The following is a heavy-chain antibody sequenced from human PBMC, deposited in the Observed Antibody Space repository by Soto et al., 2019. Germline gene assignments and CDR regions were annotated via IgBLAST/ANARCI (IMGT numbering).Heavy chain of an antibody. D-gene: IGHD3-10*01. CDR3: ARDYYYGSGSSMDIFDY. CDR2: IIPIVDIA. V-gene: IGHV1-69*02. J-gene: IGHJ4*02. CDR1: GFTFSTYT. Sequence: QVQLVQSGAEVKKPGSSVKVSCKASGFTFSTYTITWVRQAPGQGLEWMGKIIPIVDIANYAQKFQGRVTITADKSTSTAYMELSSLISEDTAVYYCARDYYYGSGSSMDIFDYWGQGTLVTVSS.